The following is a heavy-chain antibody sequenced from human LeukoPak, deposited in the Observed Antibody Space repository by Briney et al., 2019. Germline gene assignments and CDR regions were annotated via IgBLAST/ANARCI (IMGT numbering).Heavy chain of an antibody. CDR2: INHSGGT. CDR3: ARQRDSSGYYYFDY. D-gene: IGHD3-22*01. CDR1: GGSFSGYY. J-gene: IGHJ4*02. Sequence: SETLSLTCAVYGGSFSGYYWSWIRQPPGKGLEWIGEINHSGGTNYNPSLKSRVTISVDTSKNQFSLKLSSVTAADTAVYYCARQRDSSGYYYFDYWGQGTLVTVSS. V-gene: IGHV4-34*01.